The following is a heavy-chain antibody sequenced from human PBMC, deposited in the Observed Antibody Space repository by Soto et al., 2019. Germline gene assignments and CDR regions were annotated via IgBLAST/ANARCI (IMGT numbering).Heavy chain of an antibody. V-gene: IGHV4-31*03. CDR2: IYYSGST. Sequence: SETLSLTCTVSGGSISSGGYYWSWIRQHPGKGLEWIGYIYYSGSTYYNPSLKSRVTISVDTSKNQFSLKLSSVTAADTAVYYCARGGVLYDFWSGYGPRNWFDPWGQGTLVTVSS. CDR3: ARGGVLYDFWSGYGPRNWFDP. CDR1: GGSISSGGYY. D-gene: IGHD3-3*01. J-gene: IGHJ5*02.